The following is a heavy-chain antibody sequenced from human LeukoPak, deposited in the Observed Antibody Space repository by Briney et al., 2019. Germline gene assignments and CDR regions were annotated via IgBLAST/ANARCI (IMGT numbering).Heavy chain of an antibody. J-gene: IGHJ3*02. CDR3: VRDPGLSDM. CDR2: IFPGDSNT. V-gene: IGHV5-51*01. Sequence: GESLKISCKASGYSFTCYWIGWVRQMSGKGLEWMGMIFPGDSNTKYSPSFQGQVTISADKSITTAYLHWSSLKASDTATYYCVRDPGLSDMWGQGTMVSVSS. CDR1: GYSFTCYW.